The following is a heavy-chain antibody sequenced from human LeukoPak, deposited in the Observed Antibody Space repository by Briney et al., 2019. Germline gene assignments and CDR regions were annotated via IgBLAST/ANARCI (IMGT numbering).Heavy chain of an antibody. D-gene: IGHD2-21*02. J-gene: IGHJ4*02. V-gene: IGHV4-4*07. CDR1: GGSISSYY. Sequence: PSETLSLTCTVSGGSISSYYWSWIRQPAGKGLEWIGRIYTSGSTNYNPSLKSRVIMSVDTSKNQFSLKLSSVTAADTAVYYCARTVVVTATIPNYFDYWGQGTLVTVSS. CDR2: IYTSGST. CDR3: ARTVVVTATIPNYFDY.